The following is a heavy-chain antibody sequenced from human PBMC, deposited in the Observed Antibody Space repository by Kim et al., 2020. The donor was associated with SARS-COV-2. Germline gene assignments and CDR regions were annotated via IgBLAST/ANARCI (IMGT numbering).Heavy chain of an antibody. J-gene: IGHJ5*02. Sequence: YYNPSLTSRVTISVDTSKNQFSLKLSSVTAADTAVYYCARHYYDRPFDPWGQGTLVTVSS. CDR3: ARHYYDRPFDP. D-gene: IGHD3-22*01. V-gene: IGHV4-39*01.